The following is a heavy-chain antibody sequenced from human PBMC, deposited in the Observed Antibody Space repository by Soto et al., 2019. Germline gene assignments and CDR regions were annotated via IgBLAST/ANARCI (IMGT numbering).Heavy chain of an antibody. CDR1: GGSISSGDYY. CDR2: IYYSGST. J-gene: IGHJ5*02. CDR3: ARERRTIFCSGYYSCWFDP. Sequence: PSETLSLTCTASGGSISSGDYYWSWIRQPPGKGLEWIGYIYYSGSTYYNPSLKSRVTISADTSKNQFSLKLSSVTAADTAVYYCARERRTIFCSGYYSCWFDPWGQGXLVTVSS. V-gene: IGHV4-30-4*01. D-gene: IGHD3-3*01.